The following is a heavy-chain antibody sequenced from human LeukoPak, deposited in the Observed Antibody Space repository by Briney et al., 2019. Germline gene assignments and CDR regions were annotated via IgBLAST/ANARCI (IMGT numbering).Heavy chain of an antibody. D-gene: IGHD3-3*01. CDR1: GFTFSSYA. J-gene: IGHJ6*03. CDR2: ISGSGGST. Sequence: GGSLRLSCAASGFTFSSYAMSWVRQAPGKGLEWVSAISGSGGSTYYADSVKGRFTISRDNSKNTLYLQMNSLRAEDTAVYYCARTDFWSGYPPRYYYYMDVWGKGTTVTVSS. CDR3: ARTDFWSGYPPRYYYYMDV. V-gene: IGHV3-23*01.